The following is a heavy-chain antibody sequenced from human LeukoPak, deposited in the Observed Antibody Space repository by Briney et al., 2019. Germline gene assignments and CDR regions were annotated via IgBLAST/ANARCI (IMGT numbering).Heavy chain of an antibody. V-gene: IGHV1-69*05. CDR3: ARGPKRYPMANWFDP. J-gene: IGHJ5*02. CDR1: GGTFSSYA. CDR2: IIPIFGTA. D-gene: IGHD5-24*01. Sequence: SVKVSCKASGGTFSSYAISWVRQAPGQGLEWMGGIIPIFGTANYAQKFQGRVTITTDESTSTAYMELSSLRSEDTAVDYCARGPKRYPMANWFDPWGQGTLVTVSS.